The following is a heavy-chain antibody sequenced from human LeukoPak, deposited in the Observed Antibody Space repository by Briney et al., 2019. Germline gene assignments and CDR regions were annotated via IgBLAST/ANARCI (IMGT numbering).Heavy chain of an antibody. J-gene: IGHJ5*02. D-gene: IGHD6-13*01. CDR2: INHSGST. CDR1: GGSFSGYY. CDR3: ARIRLTYSSSWSSGRQNWFDP. V-gene: IGHV4-34*01. Sequence: SETLSLTCAVYGGSFSGYYWSWIRQPPGKGLEWIGEINHSGSTNYNPSLKSRVTISVDTSKNQFSLKLSSVTAADTAVYYCARIRLTYSSSWSSGRQNWFDPWGQGTLVTVSS.